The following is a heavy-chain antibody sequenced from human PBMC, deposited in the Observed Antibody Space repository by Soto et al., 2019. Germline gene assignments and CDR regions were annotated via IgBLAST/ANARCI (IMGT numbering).Heavy chain of an antibody. Sequence: GASVKVSCKAAGGTFSSYAISWVRQAPGQGLEWMGGIIPIFGTANYAQKFQGRVTITADKSTSTAYMELSSLRSEDTAVYYCARGDIVVVPDAYYYYGMDVWGQGTTVTVSS. CDR3: ARGDIVVVPDAYYYYGMDV. V-gene: IGHV1-69*06. D-gene: IGHD2-2*01. J-gene: IGHJ6*02. CDR1: GGTFSSYA. CDR2: IIPIFGTA.